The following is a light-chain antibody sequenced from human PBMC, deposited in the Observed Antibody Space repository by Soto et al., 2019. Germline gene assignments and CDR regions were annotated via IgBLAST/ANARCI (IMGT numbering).Light chain of an antibody. J-gene: IGKJ1*01. V-gene: IGKV3-20*01. CDR3: QQYASSPPCT. CDR1: QSVRSSY. CDR2: GAS. Sequence: EIVLTQSPATLSLSPGERATLSCRASQSVRSSYLAWYQQKPGQAPRLLIYGASSRATGILDRFSGSGSGTDFTLTISSLEPEDFAVYYCQQYASSPPCTFGQGTKVDIK.